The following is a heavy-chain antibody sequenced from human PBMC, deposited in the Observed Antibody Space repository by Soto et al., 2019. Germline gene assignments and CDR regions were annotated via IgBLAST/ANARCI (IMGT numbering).Heavy chain of an antibody. V-gene: IGHV3-30-3*01. CDR3: ARAGSGWPMDV. Sequence: QVQLVESGGGVVQPGRSLRLSCAASGFTFSSYAMHWVRQAPGKGLEWVAVISYDGSNKYYADSVKGRFTISRDNSKNTRYLQMNSLRAEDTAVYYCARAGSGWPMDVWGQGTTVTVSS. CDR1: GFTFSSYA. D-gene: IGHD6-19*01. CDR2: ISYDGSNK. J-gene: IGHJ6*02.